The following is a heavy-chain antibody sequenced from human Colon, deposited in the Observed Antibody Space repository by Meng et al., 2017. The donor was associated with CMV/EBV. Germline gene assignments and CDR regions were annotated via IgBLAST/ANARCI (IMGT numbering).Heavy chain of an antibody. CDR2: TSYDGNKD. J-gene: IGHJ3*02. V-gene: IGHV3-30*04. CDR3: ARESTIFGVVTLTIPIDAFDI. CDR1: GFTFSSYA. D-gene: IGHD3-3*01. Sequence: GESLKISCAASGFTFSSYAMSWVRQAPGKGLEWVAVTSYDGNKDWYADSVKGRFTISRDNSKDTLYLQMNSLTREDTGVYYCARESTIFGVVTLTIPIDAFDIWGEGTMVTVSS.